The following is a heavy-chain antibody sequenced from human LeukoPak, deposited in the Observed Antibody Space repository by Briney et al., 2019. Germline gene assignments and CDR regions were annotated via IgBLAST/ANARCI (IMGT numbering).Heavy chain of an antibody. V-gene: IGHV3-48*03. CDR2: ISSTGSTI. CDR3: ASEDFSSGYRFDY. Sequence: GGSLRLSCAASGFTFSSYEMHWVRQAPGKGLEWVSYISSTGSTIYYADSVKGRFTISRDNAKNSLYLRMNSLRAEDTAVYYCASEDFSSGYRFDYWGQGALVTVSS. CDR1: GFTFSSYE. D-gene: IGHD3-22*01. J-gene: IGHJ4*02.